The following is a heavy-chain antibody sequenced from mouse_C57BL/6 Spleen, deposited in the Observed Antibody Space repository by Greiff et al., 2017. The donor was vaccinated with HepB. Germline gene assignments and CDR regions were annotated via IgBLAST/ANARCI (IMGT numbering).Heavy chain of an antibody. J-gene: IGHJ1*03. CDR1: GYTFTSYW. Sequence: QVQLQQPGAELVRPGSSVKLSCKASGYTFTSYWMHWVKQRPIQGLEWIGNIDPSDSETHYNQKFKDKATLTVDKSSSTAYMQLSSLTSEDSAVYYCARPSYYYGSSYWYFDVWGTGTTVTVSS. D-gene: IGHD1-1*01. V-gene: IGHV1-52*01. CDR3: ARPSYYYGSSYWYFDV. CDR2: IDPSDSET.